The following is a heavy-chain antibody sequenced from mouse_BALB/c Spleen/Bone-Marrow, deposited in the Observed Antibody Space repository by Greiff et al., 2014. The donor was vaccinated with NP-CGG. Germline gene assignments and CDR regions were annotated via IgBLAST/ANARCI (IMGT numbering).Heavy chain of an antibody. Sequence: QVQLKESGPELVKPGASVKISCTGSGYSFSSSWMNWVKQRPGQGLEWIGRIYPGDGDTNSNGRFKGKATLTADRSSNTAYMRLSSLTSVDSSVYFCARSAYYGSSYGAMDYWSQGTSVTVSS. D-gene: IGHD1-1*01. J-gene: IGHJ4*01. CDR2: IYPGDGDT. V-gene: IGHV1-82*01. CDR3: ARSAYYGSSYGAMDY. CDR1: GYSFSSSW.